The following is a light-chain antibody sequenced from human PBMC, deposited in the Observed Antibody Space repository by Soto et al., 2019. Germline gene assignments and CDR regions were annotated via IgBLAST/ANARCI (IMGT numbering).Light chain of an antibody. CDR1: SSNIGSNT. Sequence: QPVLTQPPSTSGTPGQRVTISCSGSSSNIGSNTVNWYQQLPGTAPKLLIYRNNQRPSGVPDRFSGSKSGTSASLAISGLQSEDEADYYCAAWDGSLKGYVFATGTKLTV. V-gene: IGLV1-44*01. CDR2: RNN. J-gene: IGLJ1*01. CDR3: AAWDGSLKGYV.